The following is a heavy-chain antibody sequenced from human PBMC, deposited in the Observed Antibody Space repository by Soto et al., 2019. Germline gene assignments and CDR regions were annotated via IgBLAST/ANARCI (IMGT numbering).Heavy chain of an antibody. D-gene: IGHD4-17*01. CDR3: ARVRGYGDCWAYYGMDV. CDR2: ISGSGSTI. Sequence: QVELVESGGGLVKPGGSLRLSCSASGFTFSDYYMTWIRQAPGKGLEWISYISGSGSTIYYADSVKGRFTISRDNAKTSLYLQMNSVRAEDTALYYCARVRGYGDCWAYYGMDVWGQGTTVTVSS. V-gene: IGHV3-11*01. CDR1: GFTFSDYY. J-gene: IGHJ6*02.